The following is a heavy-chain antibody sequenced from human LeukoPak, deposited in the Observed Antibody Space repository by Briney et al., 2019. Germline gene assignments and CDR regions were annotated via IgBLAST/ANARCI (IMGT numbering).Heavy chain of an antibody. V-gene: IGHV3-23*05. CDR1: GFTFNNYV. Sequence: GGSLRLSCTASGFTFNNYVMSWVRQAPGKGLEWVSSIKISGYADYADSVKGRFTISRDNSKNTLYLQMNSLRVEDTAVYYCTKVRPPPGSGWYGRDDSWGQGTLVTVSS. CDR2: IKISGYA. D-gene: IGHD6-19*01. J-gene: IGHJ4*02. CDR3: TKVRPPPGSGWYGRDDS.